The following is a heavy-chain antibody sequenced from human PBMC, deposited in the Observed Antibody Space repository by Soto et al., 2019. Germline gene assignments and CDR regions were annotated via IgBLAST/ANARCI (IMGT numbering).Heavy chain of an antibody. CDR1: GFTFSSYS. CDR3: ARGRVAAGTDSIQYSGMDV. CDR2: ISSSSSYI. V-gene: IGHV3-21*01. Sequence: EVQLVESGGGLVKPGVSLRLSCAASGFTFSSYSMKWDRQAPGNGLEWVSSISSSSSYISYADSVKGRFTTSRDNAKTSLYLQMNSLGAEVTAVYYCARGRVAAGTDSIQYSGMDVWGQGTTVTGSS. D-gene: IGHD6-13*01. J-gene: IGHJ6*02.